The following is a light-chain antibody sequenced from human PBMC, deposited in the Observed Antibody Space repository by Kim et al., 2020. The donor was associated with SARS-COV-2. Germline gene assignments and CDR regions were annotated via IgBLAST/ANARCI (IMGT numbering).Light chain of an antibody. CDR1: QAITSW. V-gene: IGKV1-5*03. CDR3: QQYGSSPWT. Sequence: GDRVTITCRASQAITSWLAWYQQTPGRAPKLLIYKASTLESGVPSRFSGSGTGTEFTLTISSLQPDDFATYYCQQYGSSPWTFGQGTKLEIK. CDR2: KAS. J-gene: IGKJ1*01.